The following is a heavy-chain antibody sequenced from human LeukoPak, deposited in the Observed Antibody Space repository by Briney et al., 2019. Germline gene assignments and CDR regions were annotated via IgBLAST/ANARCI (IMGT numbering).Heavy chain of an antibody. Sequence: HPGGSLRLSCEGSAFIFSGHWMNWVRQTPGKGLEWVASIKEDGSERQYVDSVKGRFSISRDNTKGSLFLQLNSLRAEDTAVYYCARGQVTIFGVVSGMDVWGQGTTVTVSS. CDR1: AFIFSGHW. J-gene: IGHJ6*02. V-gene: IGHV3-7*03. D-gene: IGHD3-3*01. CDR2: IKEDGSER. CDR3: ARGQVTIFGVVSGMDV.